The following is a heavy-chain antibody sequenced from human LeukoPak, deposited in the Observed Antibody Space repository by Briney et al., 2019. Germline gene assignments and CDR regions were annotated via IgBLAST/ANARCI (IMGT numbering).Heavy chain of an antibody. D-gene: IGHD4-17*01. CDR3: ARVAYGDYGAYYFYMDV. J-gene: IGHJ6*03. Sequence: GGSLRLSCAASGFTFSTYGMHWVRQAPGKGLEWVALISYEGSNTFYADSVKGRFTISRDNSKHTLLLEMNSLRTDDTAVYFCARVAYGDYGAYYFYMDVWGKGTTVIVSS. CDR1: GFTFSTYG. CDR2: ISYEGSNT. V-gene: IGHV3-30*03.